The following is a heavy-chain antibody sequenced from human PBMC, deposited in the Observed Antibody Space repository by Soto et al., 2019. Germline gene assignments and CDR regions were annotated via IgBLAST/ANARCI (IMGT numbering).Heavy chain of an antibody. Sequence: QVQLQESGPGLVKPSETLSLTCTVSGDSMTKYYLSWIRQPAGKGLEWIGRIYTSGSTNYNPSLQSRVTMSIDTSNNHFSLKLKSVTAADTAVYYCARTVGAAYYFDFWGQVDLVTLAS. CDR3: ARTVGAAYYFDF. J-gene: IGHJ4*02. CDR1: GDSMTKYY. D-gene: IGHD1-26*01. CDR2: IYTSGST. V-gene: IGHV4-4*07.